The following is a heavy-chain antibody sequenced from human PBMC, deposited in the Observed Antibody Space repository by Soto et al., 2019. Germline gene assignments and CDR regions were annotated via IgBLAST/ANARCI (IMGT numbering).Heavy chain of an antibody. CDR2: IGNGDAER. CDR1: GFTFSIFA. D-gene: IGHD2-2*01. CDR3: EKDRKDLNAVWDPFDI. J-gene: IGHJ3*02. Sequence: GGSLRLSCAASGFTFSIFAMSWVRQAPGKGLEWVSSIGNGDAERYYADSVKGRFTISRDNSKSTLFLQVNSLRAEDTAIYYCEKDRKDLNAVWDPFDIWGQGTMVTVSS. V-gene: IGHV3-23*01.